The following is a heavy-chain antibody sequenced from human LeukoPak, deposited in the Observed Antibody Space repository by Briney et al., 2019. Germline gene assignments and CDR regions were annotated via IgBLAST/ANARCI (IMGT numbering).Heavy chain of an antibody. CDR3: ARHSDYGDYAYYYYMDV. CDR2: IYYSGST. D-gene: IGHD4-17*01. CDR1: GGSISSSSYY. V-gene: IGHV4-39*01. Sequence: PSETLSLTCTVSGGSISSSSYYWGWIRQPPGKGLEWIGSIYYSGSTYYNPSLKSRVTISVDTSKNQFSLKLSSVTAADTAVYYCARHSDYGDYAYYYYMDVWGKGTTVTVSS. J-gene: IGHJ6*03.